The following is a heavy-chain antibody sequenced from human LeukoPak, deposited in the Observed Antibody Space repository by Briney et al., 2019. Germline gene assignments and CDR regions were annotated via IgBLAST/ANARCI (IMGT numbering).Heavy chain of an antibody. CDR2: IGSSGSAGGNI. Sequence: GGSLRLSCAASGFSFSGFGMNWVRQAPGKGLEWISYIGSSGSAGGNIYYAVSVKGRFTVSRDNAKDSLFLQMNSLQDADTAVYYCARAPTPYFSYYMDVWGKGTTVTVSS. V-gene: IGHV3-48*02. D-gene: IGHD2-21*01. CDR3: ARAPTPYFSYYMDV. CDR1: GFSFSGFG. J-gene: IGHJ6*03.